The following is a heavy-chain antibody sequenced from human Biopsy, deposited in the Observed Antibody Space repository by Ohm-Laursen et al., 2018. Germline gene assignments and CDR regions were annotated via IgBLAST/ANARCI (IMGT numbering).Heavy chain of an antibody. CDR2: VMPFFGTA. D-gene: IGHD3-22*01. V-gene: IGHV1-69*06. CDR3: ARHYYDTSGYNWFDP. CDR1: GGTFSSDI. Sequence: SSVKVSCKASGGTFSSDIFAWVRQAPGQRPEWMGDVMPFFGTAQYAPKLQGRVSMTADKTTYTAYMELTSLTSEDTAVYFCARHYYDTSGYNWFDPWGQGTLATVSS. J-gene: IGHJ5*02.